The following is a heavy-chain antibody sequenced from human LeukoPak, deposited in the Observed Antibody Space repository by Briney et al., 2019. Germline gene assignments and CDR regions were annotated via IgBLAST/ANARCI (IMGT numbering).Heavy chain of an antibody. J-gene: IGHJ6*02. CDR2: IYSGGST. V-gene: IGHV3-53*01. Sequence: GGSLRLSCAASGFTVSSNYMSWVRQAPGKGLEWVSVIYSGGSTYYADSMKGRFTISRDNSKNTLYLQMNSLRAEDTAVYYYASYDSSGSPYYYYGMDVWGQGTTVTVSS. CDR1: GFTVSSNY. CDR3: ASYDSSGSPYYYYGMDV. D-gene: IGHD3-22*01.